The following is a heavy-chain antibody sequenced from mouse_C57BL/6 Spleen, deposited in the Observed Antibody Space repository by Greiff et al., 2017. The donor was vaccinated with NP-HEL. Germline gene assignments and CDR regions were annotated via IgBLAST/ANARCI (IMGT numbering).Heavy chain of an antibody. J-gene: IGHJ2*01. CDR1: GYTFTDYY. D-gene: IGHD3-2*02. CDR3: ARGGGSGYAYFDY. Sequence: VQLQQSGPELVKPGASVKISCKASGYTFTDYYMNWVKQSHGKSLEWIGDINPNNGGTSYNQKFKGKATLTVDKSSSTAYMELRSLTSEDSAVYYCARGGGSGYAYFDYWGQGTTLTVSS. CDR2: INPNNGGT. V-gene: IGHV1-26*01.